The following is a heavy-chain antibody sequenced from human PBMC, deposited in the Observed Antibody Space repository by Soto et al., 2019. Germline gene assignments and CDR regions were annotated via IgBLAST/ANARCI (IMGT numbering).Heavy chain of an antibody. Sequence: EVQLLESGGGLVQPGGSLRLSCAASGFTFSSYAMSWVRQAPGKGLEWVSAISGSGGSTYYADSVKGRFTISRDNSKNTLYLQMNSLRAEDTAVYYCATNSPNPYVLLWFGGIDYWGQGTLVTVSS. V-gene: IGHV3-23*01. CDR1: GFTFSSYA. CDR2: ISGSGGST. CDR3: ATNSPNPYVLLWFGGIDY. D-gene: IGHD3-10*01. J-gene: IGHJ4*02.